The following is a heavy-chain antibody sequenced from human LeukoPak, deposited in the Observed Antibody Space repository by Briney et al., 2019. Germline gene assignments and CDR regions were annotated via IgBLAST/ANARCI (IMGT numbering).Heavy chain of an antibody. CDR1: GFTFSSYG. CDR3: ARGEGYIAVAPGWDY. V-gene: IGHV3-30*03. Sequence: PGGSLRLSCAASGFTFSSYGMHWVRQAPGKGLEWVAVISYDGSNKYYADSVKGRFTISRDNSKNTLYLQMNSLRAEDTAVYYCARGEGYIAVAPGWDYWGQGTLVTVSS. CDR2: ISYDGSNK. J-gene: IGHJ4*02. D-gene: IGHD6-19*01.